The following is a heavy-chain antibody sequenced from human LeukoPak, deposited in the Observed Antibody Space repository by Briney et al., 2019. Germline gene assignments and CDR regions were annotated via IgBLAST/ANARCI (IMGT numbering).Heavy chain of an antibody. CDR2: ISGSGGST. CDR1: GFTFSSYA. Sequence: TGESLRLSCAASGFTFSSYAMSWVRQAPGKGLEWVSAISGSGGSTYYADSVKGRFTISRDNSKNTLYLQMNSLRAEDTAVYYCATTDYGDYGDYWGQGTLVTVSS. V-gene: IGHV3-23*01. D-gene: IGHD4-17*01. J-gene: IGHJ4*02. CDR3: ATTDYGDYGDY.